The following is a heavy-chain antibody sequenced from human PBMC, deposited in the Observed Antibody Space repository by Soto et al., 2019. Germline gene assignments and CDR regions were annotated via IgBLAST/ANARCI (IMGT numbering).Heavy chain of an antibody. CDR3: VGEVGFQLIY. Sequence: PGGSLRLSCAASGFTFSTHSMNWVRQAPGKGLEWISYITSSSGTMYADSVKGRFTISRDNAKNSLYLQMNSLRAEDTAVYFCVGEVGFQLIYWGQGPLVTVSS. V-gene: IGHV3-48*01. CDR2: ITSSSGTM. J-gene: IGHJ4*02. CDR1: GFTFSTHS. D-gene: IGHD2-2*01.